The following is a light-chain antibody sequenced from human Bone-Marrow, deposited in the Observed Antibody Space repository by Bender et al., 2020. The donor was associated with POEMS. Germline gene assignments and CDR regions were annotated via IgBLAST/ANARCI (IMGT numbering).Light chain of an antibody. V-gene: IGLV1-47*02. CDR3: AAWDDSLSGRF. J-gene: IGLJ2*01. Sequence: QSVLTQPPSASGTPGQRVTISCSGGSSNIGAHAVNWYQHLPGTAPKLLIYSSHRRPSEVPDRFSGSKSGTSASLAISGLRSEDEADYYCAAWDDSLSGRFFGGGTKLTVL. CDR1: SSNIGAHA. CDR2: SSH.